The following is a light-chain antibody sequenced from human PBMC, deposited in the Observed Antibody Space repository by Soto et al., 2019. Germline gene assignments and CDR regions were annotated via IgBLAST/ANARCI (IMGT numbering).Light chain of an antibody. Sequence: EIVLTQSPGTLSLSPGERATLSCRASQSVSSSYLAGYQQKPGQAPRLLIYGASSRATSIPDRFNGSESGPDFTCTTSTLESEDLAGYYCQQYGSSPPGYSFGQGTKLEVK. CDR2: GAS. CDR1: QSVSSSY. J-gene: IGKJ2*01. V-gene: IGKV3-20*01. CDR3: QQYGSSPPGYS.